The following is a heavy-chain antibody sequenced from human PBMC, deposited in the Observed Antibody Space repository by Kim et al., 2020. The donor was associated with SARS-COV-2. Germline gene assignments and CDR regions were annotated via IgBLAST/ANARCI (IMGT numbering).Heavy chain of an antibody. CDR3: ATWITICGVGI. D-gene: IGHD3-3*02. J-gene: IGHJ3*02. Sequence: THYADSVKGRFTISRDNSKNTLYLEMNSLRADDTAVYYCATWITICGVGIWGQGTLVTVSP. CDR2: T. V-gene: IGHV3-23*01.